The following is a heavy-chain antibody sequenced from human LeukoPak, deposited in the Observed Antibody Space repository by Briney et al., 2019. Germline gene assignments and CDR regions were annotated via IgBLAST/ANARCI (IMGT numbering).Heavy chain of an antibody. CDR3: ARSNWNYPFDY. CDR2: INPNSGGT. Sequence: ASVKVSCKASGYTFTGYYMHWVRQAPGQGLEWMGRINPNSGGTNYAQKFQGRVTMTRDTSISTAYMGLSRLRSDDTAVYYCARSNWNYPFDYWGQGTLVTVSS. D-gene: IGHD1-7*01. CDR1: GYTFTGYY. V-gene: IGHV1-2*06. J-gene: IGHJ4*02.